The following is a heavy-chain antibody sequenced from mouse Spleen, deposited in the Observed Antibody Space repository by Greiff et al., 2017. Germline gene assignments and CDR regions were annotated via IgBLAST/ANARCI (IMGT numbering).Heavy chain of an antibody. CDR1: GYAFSSYW. CDR3: ARRNYGSSLYYFDY. V-gene: IGHV1-80*01. Sequence: VQLQQSGAELVRPGSSVKISCKASGYAFSSYWMNWVKQRPGQGLEWIGQIYPGDGDTNYNGKFKGKATLTADKSSSTAYMQLSSLTSEDSAVYFCARRNYGSSLYYFDYWGQGTTLTVSS. D-gene: IGHD1-1*01. CDR2: IYPGDGDT. J-gene: IGHJ2*01.